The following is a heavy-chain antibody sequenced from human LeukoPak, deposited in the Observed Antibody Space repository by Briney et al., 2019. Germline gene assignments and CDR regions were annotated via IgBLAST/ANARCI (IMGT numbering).Heavy chain of an antibody. D-gene: IGHD3-3*01. V-gene: IGHV4-4*02. CDR2: IYHSGST. CDR1: GGSISSSNW. Sequence: SGTLSLTCAVSGGSISSSNWWSWVRQPPGKGLEWIGEIYHSGSTNYNPSLQSRVTISVDTSKNQFSLKLSSVTAADTAVYYCARASAYYDFWSGYYGLFYFDYWGQGTLVTVSS. CDR3: ARASAYYDFWSGYYGLFYFDY. J-gene: IGHJ4*02.